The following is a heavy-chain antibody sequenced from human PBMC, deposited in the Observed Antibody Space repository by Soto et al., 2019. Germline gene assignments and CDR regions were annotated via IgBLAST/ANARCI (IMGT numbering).Heavy chain of an antibody. J-gene: IGHJ6*02. V-gene: IGHV3-30-3*01. Sequence: QVQLVESGGGVVQPGRSLRLSCAASGFTFSSYAMHWVRQAPGKGLEWVTVISYDGSNKYYADSVKSRFTISRDNSNNTLYLQMNSLIPEDTAVYYCARETDGMDVWGQGTTVTVSS. CDR1: GFTFSSYA. CDR2: ISYDGSNK. CDR3: ARETDGMDV.